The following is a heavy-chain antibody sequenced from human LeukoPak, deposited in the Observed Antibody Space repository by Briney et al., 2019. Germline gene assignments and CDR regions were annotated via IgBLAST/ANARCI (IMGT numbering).Heavy chain of an antibody. CDR3: ASTGGLRAFDI. CDR1: GFTFSNSA. J-gene: IGHJ3*02. CDR2: ISSSNSYI. V-gene: IGHV3-21*01. D-gene: IGHD4-17*01. Sequence: PGGSLRLSCAASGFTFSNSAMSWVRQAPGKGLEWVSSISSSNSYIYYADSVKGRFTISRDTAKNSLYLQMNSLRAEDTAVYYCASTGGLRAFDIWGQGTMVTVSS.